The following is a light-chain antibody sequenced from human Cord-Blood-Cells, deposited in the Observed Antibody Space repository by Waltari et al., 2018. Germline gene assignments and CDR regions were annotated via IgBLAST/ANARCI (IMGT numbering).Light chain of an antibody. CDR2: DAS. CDR1: QSISSW. CDR3: QQYNSYSHT. V-gene: IGKV1-5*01. J-gene: IGKJ2*01. Sequence: DIQMTQSPSTLSASVGDRVTITCRASQSISSWLAWYQQKPGKAPKLLIYDASSLESEVPSRFSGSGSGTEFTLTISSLQPDDFATYYCQQYNSYSHTFGQGTKLEIK.